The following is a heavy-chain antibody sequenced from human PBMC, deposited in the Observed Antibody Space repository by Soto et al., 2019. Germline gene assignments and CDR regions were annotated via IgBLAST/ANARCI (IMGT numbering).Heavy chain of an antibody. V-gene: IGHV4-39*01. J-gene: IGHJ4*02. CDR1: GGSISSSSYY. CDR2: IYYSGST. CDR3: ARHDYGDLNFDY. Sequence: SETLSLTCTVSGGSISSSSYYWGWIRQPPGKGLEWIGSIYYSGSTYYNPSLKSRVTISVDTSKNQFSLKLSSVTAADTAVYYCARHDYGDLNFDYWGQGTLVTVSS. D-gene: IGHD4-17*01.